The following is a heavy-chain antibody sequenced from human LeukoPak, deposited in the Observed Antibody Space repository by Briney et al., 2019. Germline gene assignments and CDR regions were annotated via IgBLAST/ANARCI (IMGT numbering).Heavy chain of an antibody. CDR1: GFTLSRYS. CDR2: ISSSSSYI. CDR3: ASSYYDAFDI. J-gene: IGHJ3*02. Sequence: GGSLRLSCVASGFTLSRYSINWVRQAPGKGLEWVSSISSSSSYIYYADSVKGRFTISRDNAKNSLYLQMNSLRAEDTAVYYCASSYYDAFDIWGQGTMVTVSS. D-gene: IGHD3-10*01. V-gene: IGHV3-21*01.